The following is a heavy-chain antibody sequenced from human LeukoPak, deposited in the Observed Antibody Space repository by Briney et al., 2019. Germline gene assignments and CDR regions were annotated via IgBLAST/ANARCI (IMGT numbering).Heavy chain of an antibody. V-gene: IGHV4-34*01. CDR2: INHSGST. CDR3: AGNVLLWFGESPPGP. J-gene: IGHJ5*02. D-gene: IGHD3-10*01. CDR1: SGSFSGYY. Sequence: SETLSLTCAVYSGSFSGYYWSWIRQPPGKGLEWIGEINHSGSTNYNPSLKSRVTISVDTSKNQFSLKLSSVTAADTAVYYCAGNVLLWFGESPPGPWGQGTLVTVSS.